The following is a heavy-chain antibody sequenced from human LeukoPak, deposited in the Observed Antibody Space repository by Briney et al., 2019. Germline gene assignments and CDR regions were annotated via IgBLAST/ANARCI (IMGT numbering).Heavy chain of an antibody. CDR3: AKSSYDSSGYYGDAFDI. Sequence: GRSLRLCCAASGFTFDDYAMHWVRHAPGKGLEGVSGISWNSGSIGYADSVKGRFTISRDNAKNSLYLQMNSLRAEDTALYYCAKSSYDSSGYYGDAFDIWGQGTMVTVSS. D-gene: IGHD3-22*01. J-gene: IGHJ3*02. V-gene: IGHV3-9*01. CDR2: ISWNSGSI. CDR1: GFTFDDYA.